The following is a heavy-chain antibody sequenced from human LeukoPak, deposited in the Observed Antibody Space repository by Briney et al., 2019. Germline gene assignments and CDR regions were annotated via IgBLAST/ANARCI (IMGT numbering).Heavy chain of an antibody. CDR1: RYTFTDYY. CDR3: ASGASAFDY. J-gene: IGHJ4*02. Sequence: ASVKVSCKASRYTFTDYYMHWVRQAPGQGLEWMGWINPNSGGTNYAQKFQGRVTMTRDTSICTAYMELSSLRSDDTAMYYCASGASAFDYWGQGTLVTVSS. D-gene: IGHD3-16*01. V-gene: IGHV1-2*02. CDR2: INPNSGGT.